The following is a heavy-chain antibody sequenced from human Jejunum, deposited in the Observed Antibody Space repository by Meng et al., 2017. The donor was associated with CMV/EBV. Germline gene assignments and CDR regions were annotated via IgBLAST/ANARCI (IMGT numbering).Heavy chain of an antibody. J-gene: IGHJ5*02. D-gene: IGHD6-19*01. V-gene: IGHV2-5*02. CDR3: AYRRGGGSGWNWFGP. CDR1: GFSLTTDGVG. CDR2: IYWDDDK. Sequence: PLKESGPPPVKPTQTLTLTCSFSGFSLTTDGVGVGWIRRPPGKALEWLALIYWDDDKHYNPSLETRLAIMKDTSKNQVVLIMTDMDPVDTATYYCAYRRGGGSGWNWFGPWGQGTLVTVSS.